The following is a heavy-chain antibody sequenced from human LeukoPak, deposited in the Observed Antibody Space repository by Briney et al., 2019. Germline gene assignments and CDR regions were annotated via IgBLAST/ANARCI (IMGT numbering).Heavy chain of an antibody. Sequence: GGSLRLSCAASGFTFSDYYMSWIRQAPGKGLEWVSYISSSGSTIYYADSVKGRFTISRDNAKNSLYLQMNSLRAEDTAVYYCAKGGSYSLSHAFDIWGQGTMVTASS. CDR2: ISSSGSTI. D-gene: IGHD1-26*01. J-gene: IGHJ3*02. CDR3: AKGGSYSLSHAFDI. CDR1: GFTFSDYY. V-gene: IGHV3-11*01.